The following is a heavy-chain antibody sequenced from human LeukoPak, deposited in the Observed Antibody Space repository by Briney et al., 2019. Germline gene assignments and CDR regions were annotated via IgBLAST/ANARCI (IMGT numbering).Heavy chain of an antibody. CDR2: IYSGGST. CDR1: GFTVSSNY. J-gene: IGHJ5*02. V-gene: IGHV3-66*02. Sequence: PGGSLRLSCAASGFTVSSNYMSWVRQAPGKGLEWVSAIYSGGSTYYADSVKGRFTISRDNSKNTLYLQMNSLRAEDTAVYYCARVGGYCSSTSCEENWFDPWGQGTLVTVSS. CDR3: ARVGGYCSSTSCEENWFDP. D-gene: IGHD2-2*01.